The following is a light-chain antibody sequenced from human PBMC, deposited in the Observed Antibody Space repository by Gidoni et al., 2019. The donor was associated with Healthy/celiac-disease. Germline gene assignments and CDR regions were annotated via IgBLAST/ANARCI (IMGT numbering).Light chain of an antibody. CDR3: QQSYSTPWT. CDR2: AAS. Sequence: DIQMTQYPSSLSASVGDRVTITCRASQSISSYLNWYQQKPGKAPKLLIYAASRLQSGVPSRFSGSGSGTDFTLTISSLQPEDFATYYCQQSYSTPWTFXXXTKVEIK. CDR1: QSISSY. J-gene: IGKJ1*01. V-gene: IGKV1-39*01.